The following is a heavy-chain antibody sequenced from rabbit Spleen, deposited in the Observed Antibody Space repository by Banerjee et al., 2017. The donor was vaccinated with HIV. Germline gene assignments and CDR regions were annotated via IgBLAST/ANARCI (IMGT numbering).Heavy chain of an antibody. V-gene: IGHV1S40*01. Sequence: QSLEESGGDLVKPGASLTLTCTASGFSFSSSYYMCWVRQAPGKGLEWIACIWDGDGRTYYASWAKGRFAISKASSTTVTLQMTSLTAADTATYFCARSDSLYKYAFVLWGPGTLVTVS. CDR2: IWDGDGRT. CDR1: GFSFSSSYY. J-gene: IGHJ4*01. CDR3: ARSDSLYKYAFVL. D-gene: IGHD2-1*01.